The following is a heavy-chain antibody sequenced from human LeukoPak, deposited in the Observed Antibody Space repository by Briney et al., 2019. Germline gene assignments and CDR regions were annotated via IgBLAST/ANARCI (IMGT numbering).Heavy chain of an antibody. V-gene: IGHV3-7*01. CDR2: IRQDGGEE. D-gene: IGHD1-26*01. J-gene: IGHJ4*02. CDR3: ARLSGSYYTY. Sequence: GGSLSLSCVASGFAFSSYWMTWVRQAPGKGLEWVANIRQDGGEEYYVDSVKGRFTISRDNAKSSLFLQMNSLRVEDTAVYYCARLSGSYYTYWGQGTLVTVSS. CDR1: GFAFSSYW.